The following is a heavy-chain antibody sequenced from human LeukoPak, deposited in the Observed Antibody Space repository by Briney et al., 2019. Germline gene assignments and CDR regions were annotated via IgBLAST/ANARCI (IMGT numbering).Heavy chain of an antibody. J-gene: IGHJ4*02. V-gene: IGHV4-59*11. Sequence: PSETLSLTCTVSGGSISSHYWSWIRQPPGKGLEWIGYIYYSGSTNYNPSLKSRVTISVDTSRNQFSLKLSSVTAADTAVYYCARTQEYSSSSAGIDYWGQGTLVTVSS. D-gene: IGHD6-6*01. CDR3: ARTQEYSSSSAGIDY. CDR1: GGSISSHY. CDR2: IYYSGST.